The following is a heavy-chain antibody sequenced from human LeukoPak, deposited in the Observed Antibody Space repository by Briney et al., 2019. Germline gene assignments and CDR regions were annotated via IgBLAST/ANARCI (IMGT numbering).Heavy chain of an antibody. V-gene: IGHV4-34*01. Sequence: SETLSLTCAVYGGSFSGYYWSWIRQPPGKGLEWIGEINHSGSTNYNPSLKSRVTISVDTSKNQFSLKLSSVTAADTAVYYCARDGTAGYYYYYYMDVWGKGTTVTVSS. J-gene: IGHJ6*03. CDR1: GGSFSGYY. CDR2: INHSGST. CDR3: ARDGTAGYYYYYYMDV. D-gene: IGHD1-26*01.